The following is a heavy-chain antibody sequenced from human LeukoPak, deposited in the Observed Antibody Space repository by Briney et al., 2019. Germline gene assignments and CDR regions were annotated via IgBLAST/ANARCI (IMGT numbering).Heavy chain of an antibody. V-gene: IGHV4-59*01. J-gene: IGHJ4*02. CDR2: IYYSGST. D-gene: IGHD4-17*01. CDR1: GGSISSYD. CDR3: ARDGDYGDYFDY. Sequence: SETLSLTCTVSGGSISSYDWSWIRQPPGKGLEWIGYIYYSGSTNYNPSLKSRVTISVDTSKNQFSLKLSSVTAADTAVYYCARDGDYGDYFDYWGQGTLVTVSS.